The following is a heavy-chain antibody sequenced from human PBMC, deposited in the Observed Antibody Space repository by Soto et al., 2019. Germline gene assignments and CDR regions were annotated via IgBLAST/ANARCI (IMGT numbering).Heavy chain of an antibody. V-gene: IGHV4-34*01. CDR3: ARASVQYDSGTYEGGYYYFDY. Sequence: QVQLQQWGAGLLKPSETLSLTCAVSGGSFSGYYWAWIRQPPGKGLEWIGQISYSGSTNYNPSLKSRVFISIGTSNNQFSLELGSVTAADTAVYYCARASVQYDSGTYEGGYYYFDYWGQGTLVTVSS. CDR1: GGSFSGYY. D-gene: IGHD3-10*01. CDR2: ISYSGST. J-gene: IGHJ4*02.